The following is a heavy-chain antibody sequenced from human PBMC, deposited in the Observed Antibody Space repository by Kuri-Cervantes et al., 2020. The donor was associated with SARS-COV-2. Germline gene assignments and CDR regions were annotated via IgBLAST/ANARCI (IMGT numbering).Heavy chain of an antibody. CDR2: INSGGSST. CDR1: GFTFSSYW. CDR3: VTHEPDQNYWYGMDV. Sequence: GESLRLSCAVSGFTFSSYWMHWVRQAPGEGLVWVARINSGGSSTSYADSVKGRFTISRDSSNQTLYLEMKSLRVDDTAVYYCVTHEPDQNYWYGMDVWGRGTTVTVSS. V-gene: IGHV3-74*01. J-gene: IGHJ6*02.